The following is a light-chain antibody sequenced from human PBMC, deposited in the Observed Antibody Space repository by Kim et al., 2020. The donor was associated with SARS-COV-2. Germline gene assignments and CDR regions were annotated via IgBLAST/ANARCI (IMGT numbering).Light chain of an antibody. Sequence: QSVLTQPPSASGTPGQRVTISCSGSSSNIGGNTVNWYQQLPGTAPKLLIYSNNQRPSGVPDRFSSSKSGTSASLAISGLQSEDEADYYCASWDDSLNGLLFGGGTKLTVL. CDR1: SSNIGGNT. J-gene: IGLJ2*01. CDR3: ASWDDSLNGLL. V-gene: IGLV1-44*01. CDR2: SNN.